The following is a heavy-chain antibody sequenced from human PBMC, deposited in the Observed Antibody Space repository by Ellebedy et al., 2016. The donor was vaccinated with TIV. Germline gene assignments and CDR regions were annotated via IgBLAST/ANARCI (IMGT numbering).Heavy chain of an antibody. CDR2: IDGDGTT. Sequence: SGPTLVKPTETLTLTCTFSGFSLTTSAVRMGWIRQPPGKALEWLARIDGDGTTFFNTSLQTRLTVSKDTSKNEVVLTVTNMDPVETATYYCAHKRTGKVAFDGWGQGEMVTVPS. J-gene: IGHJ3*01. D-gene: IGHD1/OR15-1a*01. V-gene: IGHV2-70*12. CDR3: AHKRTGKVAFDG. CDR1: GFSLTTSAVR.